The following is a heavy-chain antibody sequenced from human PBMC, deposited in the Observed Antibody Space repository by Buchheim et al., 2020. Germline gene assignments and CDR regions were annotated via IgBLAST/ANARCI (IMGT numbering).Heavy chain of an antibody. CDR3: ASDLNWDIFDH. CDR2: ISYDGSNK. Sequence: QVQLVESGGGVVQPGRSLRLSCAASGFTFSSYAMHWVRQAPGKGLEWVAVISYDGSNKYYADSVKGRFTISRDNAKNTLYLQMNSLRAEDTAVYYCASDLNWDIFDHWGQGTL. V-gene: IGHV3-30-3*01. CDR1: GFTFSSYA. D-gene: IGHD1/OR15-1a*01. J-gene: IGHJ4*02.